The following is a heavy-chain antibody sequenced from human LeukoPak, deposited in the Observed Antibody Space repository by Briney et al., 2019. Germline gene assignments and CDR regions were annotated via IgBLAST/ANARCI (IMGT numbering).Heavy chain of an antibody. D-gene: IGHD3-10*01. CDR3: ASLLWFGDFDY. CDR1: GYMFTGFF. J-gene: IGHJ4*02. V-gene: IGHV1-2*02. Sequence: ASVKVSCKTSGYMFTGFFIHWVRQAPGQGREWMGSVSPNNGGTSYAQRFQGRVNMTSDTSTRTAYLQLSGLRFDDTAVYYCASLLWFGDFDYWGQGTPVTVSS. CDR2: VSPNNGGT.